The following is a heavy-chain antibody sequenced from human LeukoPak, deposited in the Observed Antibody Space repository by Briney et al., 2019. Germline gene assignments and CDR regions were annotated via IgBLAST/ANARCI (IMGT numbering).Heavy chain of an antibody. D-gene: IGHD2-2*01. Sequence: GASVKVSCKVSGYTLTELSMHRVRQAPGKGLEWVGGFDPEDGETIYAQKFQGRVTMTEDTSTDTAYMELSSLRSEDTAVYYCATGPYCSSTSCYHPNFDYWGQGNLVTVSS. CDR2: FDPEDGET. J-gene: IGHJ4*02. CDR3: ATGPYCSSTSCYHPNFDY. CDR1: GYTLTELS. V-gene: IGHV1-24*01.